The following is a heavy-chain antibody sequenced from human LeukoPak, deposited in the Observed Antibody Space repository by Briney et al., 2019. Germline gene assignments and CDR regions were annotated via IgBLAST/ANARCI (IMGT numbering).Heavy chain of an antibody. CDR3: ARERSSSGGHSWFDP. V-gene: IGHV4-39*07. J-gene: IGHJ5*02. D-gene: IGHD4-23*01. CDR1: GGYIITTGHY. CDR2: IYYTGVT. Sequence: PSETLSLTCTVSGGYIITTGHYWGWIRQPPGKGLEWIGSIYYTGVTSTNPFFRSRMSISVDTSKNQFSLNLTSVTAADAAVYYCARERSSSGGHSWFDPWGQGTLVTVSS.